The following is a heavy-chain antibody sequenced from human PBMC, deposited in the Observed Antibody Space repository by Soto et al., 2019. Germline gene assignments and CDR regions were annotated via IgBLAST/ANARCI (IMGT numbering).Heavy chain of an antibody. CDR1: GFTFSSYS. J-gene: IGHJ6*02. D-gene: IGHD3-3*01. CDR2: ISSSSSYI. Sequence: KPGGSLRLSCAASGFTFSSYSMNWVRQAPGKGLEWVSSISSSSSYIYYADSVKGRFTISRDNAKNSLYLQMNSLRAEDTAVYYCARVVTIFGVVITVDGMDVWGQGTTVTVSS. V-gene: IGHV3-21*01. CDR3: ARVVTIFGVVITVDGMDV.